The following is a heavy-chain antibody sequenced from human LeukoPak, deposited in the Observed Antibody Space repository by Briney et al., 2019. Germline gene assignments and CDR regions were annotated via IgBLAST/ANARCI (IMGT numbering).Heavy chain of an antibody. J-gene: IGHJ6*02. D-gene: IGHD3-10*01. CDR2: ISYDGSNK. CDR1: GFTFSSYG. Sequence: GRSLRLSCAASGFTFSSYGMHWVRQAPGKGLEWVAVISYDGSNKYYADSVKGRFTISRDNSKNTLYLQMNSLRAEDTAVYYCAHGSGVYYYGMDVWGQGTTVTVSS. V-gene: IGHV3-30*03. CDR3: AHGSGVYYYGMDV.